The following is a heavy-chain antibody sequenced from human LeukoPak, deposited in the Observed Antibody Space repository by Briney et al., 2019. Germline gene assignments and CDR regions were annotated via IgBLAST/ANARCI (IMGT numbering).Heavy chain of an antibody. CDR1: GYTLTELS. CDR2: FDPEDGET. J-gene: IGHJ4*02. CDR3: APTWYSSGWYMVY. D-gene: IGHD6-19*01. Sequence: GASVKVSCKVSGYTLTELSMHWVRQAPGKGLEWMGGFDPEDGETIYAQKFQGRVTMTEDTSTDAAYMELSSLRSEDTAVYYCAPTWYSSGWYMVYWGQGTLVTVSS. V-gene: IGHV1-24*01.